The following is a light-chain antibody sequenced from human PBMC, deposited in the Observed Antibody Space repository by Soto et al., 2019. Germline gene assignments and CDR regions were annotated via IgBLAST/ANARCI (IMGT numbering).Light chain of an antibody. CDR2: LEVSGSY. CDR3: ETWDTNTVV. CDR1: SGHSGYI. J-gene: IGLJ2*01. Sequence: QLVLTQSSSASASLGSSVKLTCTLDSGHSGYIIAWHQQQPGKAPRYLMKLEVSGSYNKGSGVPDRFSGSSSGADRSLTISNLQFEDEADYFCETWDTNTVVFGGGTKVTVL. V-gene: IGLV4-60*02.